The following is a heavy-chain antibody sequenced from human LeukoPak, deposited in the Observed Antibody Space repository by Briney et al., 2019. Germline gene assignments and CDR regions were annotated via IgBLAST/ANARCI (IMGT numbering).Heavy chain of an antibody. CDR1: GFTFSSYA. CDR3: AKEDYDDSTTGY. CDR2: ISDSGGST. V-gene: IGHV3-23*01. D-gene: IGHD3-22*01. J-gene: IGHJ4*02. Sequence: GSLRLSCAASGFTFSSYAMSWVRQAPGKGLEWVSGISDSGGSTYYADSVKGRFTISRDNSKNTVYLQMNSLRAEDTAVYYCAKEDYDDSTTGYWGQGTLVTVTS.